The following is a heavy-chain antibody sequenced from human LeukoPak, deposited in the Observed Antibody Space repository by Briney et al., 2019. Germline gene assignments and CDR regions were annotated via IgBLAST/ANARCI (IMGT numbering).Heavy chain of an antibody. J-gene: IGHJ4*02. V-gene: IGHV3-74*01. CDR2: ISPTGSTT. D-gene: IGHD3-22*01. CDR3: ARDFNYYDSSGYFPYFDY. CDR1: GFSFSGHW. Sequence: GGSLRLSCTASGFSFSGHWMHWARQLPGKGLVWVSRISPTGSTTSYADSVKGRFTVSRDNAKNTLYLQMNSLRAEDTAVYYCARDFNYYDSSGYFPYFDYWGQGTLVTVSS.